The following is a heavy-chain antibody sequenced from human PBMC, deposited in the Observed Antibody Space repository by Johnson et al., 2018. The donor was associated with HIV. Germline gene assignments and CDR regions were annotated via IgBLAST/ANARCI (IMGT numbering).Heavy chain of an antibody. CDR3: AKGRRTTGTTSGNDAFDI. CDR2: ISWNSGSI. Sequence: MKWVRQTPGMGLEWVSAISWNSGSIGYADSVKGRFTISRDNAKNSLYLQMNSLRAEDTALYYCAKGRRTTGTTSGNDAFDIWGQGTMVTVSS. V-gene: IGHV3-9*01. D-gene: IGHD1-1*01. J-gene: IGHJ3*02.